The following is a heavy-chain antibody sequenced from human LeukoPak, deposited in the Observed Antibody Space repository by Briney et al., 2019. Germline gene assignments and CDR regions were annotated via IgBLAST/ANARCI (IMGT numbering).Heavy chain of an antibody. CDR1: GGSFSGYY. V-gene: IGHV4-34*01. D-gene: IGHD3-22*01. J-gene: IGHJ4*02. Sequence: SETLSLTCAVYGGSFSGYYWSWIRQPPGKGLEWIGEINHSGSTNYNPSLKSQVTISVDTSKNQFSLKLSSVTAADTAVYYCARLVTDYYDSSGYLPLWGQGTLVTVSS. CDR2: INHSGST. CDR3: ARLVTDYYDSSGYLPL.